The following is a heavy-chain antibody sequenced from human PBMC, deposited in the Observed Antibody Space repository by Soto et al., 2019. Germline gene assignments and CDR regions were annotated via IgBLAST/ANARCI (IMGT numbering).Heavy chain of an antibody. CDR2: IYPGDSDT. CDR3: AWAYTSGWYYFDY. V-gene: IGHV5-51*01. D-gene: IGHD6-19*01. CDR1: GYSFTSDC. Sequence: PGESLKISCKGSGYSFTSDCIDWVRQIPGKGLEWMGIIYPGDSDTRHSPSFQGQVTISTDKSINIAYLQWSSLKASDTAMYYCAWAYTSGWYYFDYWGQGTLVTVSS. J-gene: IGHJ4*02.